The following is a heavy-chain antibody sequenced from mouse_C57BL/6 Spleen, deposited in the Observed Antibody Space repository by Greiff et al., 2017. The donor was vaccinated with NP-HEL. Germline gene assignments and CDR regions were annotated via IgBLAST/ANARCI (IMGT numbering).Heavy chain of an antibody. CDR1: GFSLTSYG. J-gene: IGHJ4*01. Sequence: VKLMESGPGLVQPSQSLSITCTVSGFSLTSYGVHWVRQSPGKGLEWLGVIWSGGSTDYNAAFISRLSISKDNSKSQVFFKMNSLQADDTAIYYCARITTVVPFYAMDYWGQGTSVTVSS. CDR3: ARITTVVPFYAMDY. V-gene: IGHV2-2*01. CDR2: IWSGGST. D-gene: IGHD1-1*01.